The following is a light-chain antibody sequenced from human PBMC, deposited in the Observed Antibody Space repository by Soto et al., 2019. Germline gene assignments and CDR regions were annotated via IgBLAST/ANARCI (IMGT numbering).Light chain of an antibody. V-gene: IGLV2-14*03. J-gene: IGLJ1*01. CDR3: TSYTSSTPFYV. CDR1: SSDFGGYNY. CDR2: DVY. Sequence: QSALTQPASVSGSPGQSITISCSGSSSDFGGYNYVSWYQHHPGIAPKLIIYDVYNRPSGVSHRFSGSKSGDTASLTISGLQAEDEADYFCTSYTSSTPFYVFGTGTKVNV.